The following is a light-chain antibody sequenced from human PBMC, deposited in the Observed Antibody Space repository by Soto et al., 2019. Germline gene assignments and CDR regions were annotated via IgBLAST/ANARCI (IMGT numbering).Light chain of an antibody. CDR2: EVS. J-gene: IGLJ1*01. CDR3: SSYAGNNIYYV. V-gene: IGLV2-8*01. Sequence: QSVLTQPPSASGSPGQSVTISCTGTSNDVGGYNFVSWYQQHPGKAPKLMIFEVSKRPSGVPDRFSGSKSGSTASLTVSGLQAEDEADYYCSSYAGNNIYYVFGTGTKVTLL. CDR1: SNDVGGYNF.